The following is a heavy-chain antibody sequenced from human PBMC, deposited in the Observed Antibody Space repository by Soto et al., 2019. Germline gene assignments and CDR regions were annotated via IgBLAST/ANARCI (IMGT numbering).Heavy chain of an antibody. Sequence: QVQLVESGGGVVQPGRSLRLSCAASGFTFSSYAMHWVRQAPGKGLEWVAVISYDGSNKYYADSVKGRFTISRDNSKNTLYLQMNSLRAEDTAVYYCARGLGDYYGSGSYYSPPNWFDPWGQGTLVTVSS. V-gene: IGHV3-30-3*01. CDR1: GFTFSSYA. CDR2: ISYDGSNK. J-gene: IGHJ5*02. CDR3: ARGLGDYYGSGSYYSPPNWFDP. D-gene: IGHD3-10*01.